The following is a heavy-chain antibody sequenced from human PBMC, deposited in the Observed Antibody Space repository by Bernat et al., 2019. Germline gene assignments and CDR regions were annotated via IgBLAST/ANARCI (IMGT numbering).Heavy chain of an antibody. CDR2: ISWNSGSI. J-gene: IGHJ4*02. Sequence: EVQLVESGGGLVQPGRSLRLSCAASGFTFDDYAMHWVRQAPGKGLEWVSGISWNSGSIGYADSVKGRFTISRDNAKNSLYLQMNSLRAEDTALYYCAKGVAAAGTLYFDYWGQGTLVTVSS. CDR1: GFTFDDYA. D-gene: IGHD6-13*01. V-gene: IGHV3-9*01. CDR3: AKGVAAAGTLYFDY.